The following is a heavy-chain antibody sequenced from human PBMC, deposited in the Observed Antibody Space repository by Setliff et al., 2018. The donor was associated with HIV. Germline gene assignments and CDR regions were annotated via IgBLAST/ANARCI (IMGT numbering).Heavy chain of an antibody. V-gene: IGHV3-11*03. J-gene: IGHJ4*02. Sequence: EGSLRLSCAASGFTFSDYYMSWIRQAPGKGLEWVSYISSSGSYTNYADSVKGRFTITRDNAKNSLYLQINSLRAEDTAVFYCAKSSDGGFCAGDNCYGYYFDSWGQGTLVTVSS. CDR2: ISSSGSYT. D-gene: IGHD2-15*01. CDR1: GFTFSDYY. CDR3: AKSSDGGFCAGDNCYGYYFDS.